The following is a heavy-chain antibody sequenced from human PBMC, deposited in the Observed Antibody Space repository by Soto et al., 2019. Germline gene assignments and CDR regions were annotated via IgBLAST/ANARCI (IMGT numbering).Heavy chain of an antibody. CDR2: TYNSGTT. CDR1: GDSISSGYF. Sequence: QVQLQESGPGLVEPSQTLSLTCTVSGDSISSGYFWSWIRQSPGKGLEWIGHTYNSGTTYNNPSRRSRGTISIDTSRNQFSRRLTSVTAADTAVYYCARGPSADKIDYWGQGTLVTVSS. CDR3: ARGPSADKIDY. D-gene: IGHD3-3*01. V-gene: IGHV4-30-4*01. J-gene: IGHJ4*02.